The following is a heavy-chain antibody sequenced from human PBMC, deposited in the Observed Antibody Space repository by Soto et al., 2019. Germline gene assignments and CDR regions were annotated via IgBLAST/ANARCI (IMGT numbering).Heavy chain of an antibody. J-gene: IGHJ4*02. Sequence: LRLTCTVSGGSISSGDYYWSWIRQPPGKGLEWIGYIYYSGSTYYNPSLKSRVTISVDTSKNQFSLKLSSVTAADTAVYYCARVNAVRGVSTYYFDYWGQGTLVTVSS. CDR1: GGSISSGDYY. D-gene: IGHD3-10*02. CDR2: IYYSGST. V-gene: IGHV4-30-4*01. CDR3: ARVNAVRGVSTYYFDY.